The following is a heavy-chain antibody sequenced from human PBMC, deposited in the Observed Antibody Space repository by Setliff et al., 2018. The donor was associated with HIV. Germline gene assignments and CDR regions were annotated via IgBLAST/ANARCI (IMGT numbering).Heavy chain of an antibody. CDR1: GGSIIINDYY. D-gene: IGHD5-12*01. J-gene: IGHJ3*01. CDR3: VRSGYSGHFDV. Sequence: PSETLSLTCTVSGGSIIINDYYWGWIRQSPGKGLEWIGSIVYSGTTYYNVSLESRVTISVDTSKNQFSLKLSSVTAADTAVYYCVRSGYSGHFDVWCQGTMGTV. CDR2: IVYSGTT. V-gene: IGHV4-39*01.